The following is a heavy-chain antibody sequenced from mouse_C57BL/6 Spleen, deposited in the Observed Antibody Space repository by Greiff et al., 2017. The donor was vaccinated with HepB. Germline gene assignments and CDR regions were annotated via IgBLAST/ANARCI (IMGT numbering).Heavy chain of an antibody. Sequence: QVQLKQPGAELVKPGASVKLSCKASGYTFTSYWMQWVKQRPGQGLEWIGEIDPSDSYTNYNQKFKGKATLTVDTSSSTAYMQLSSLTSEDSAVYCCARRGGNLPLDYWGQGTTLTVSS. CDR1: GYTFTSYW. D-gene: IGHD2-1*01. CDR3: ARRGGNLPLDY. V-gene: IGHV1-50*01. J-gene: IGHJ2*01. CDR2: IDPSDSYT.